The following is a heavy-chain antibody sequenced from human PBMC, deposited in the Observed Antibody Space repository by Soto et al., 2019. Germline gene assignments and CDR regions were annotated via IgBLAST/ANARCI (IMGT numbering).Heavy chain of an antibody. D-gene: IGHD1-26*01. Sequence: QVQLVQSGAEVKKPGSSVKVSCKASGGTFSSYAISWVRQAPGQGLEWMGGIIPIFGTANYAQKFQGRVTITADESTSTAYMELSSLRSEDTAVYYCARGRSSMFRSAGYYYYGMDVWGQGTTVTVSS. J-gene: IGHJ6*02. CDR3: ARGRSSMFRSAGYYYYGMDV. CDR2: IIPIFGTA. V-gene: IGHV1-69*12. CDR1: GGTFSSYA.